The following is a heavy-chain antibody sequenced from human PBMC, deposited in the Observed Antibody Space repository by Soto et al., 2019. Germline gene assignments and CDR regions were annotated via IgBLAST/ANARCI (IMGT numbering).Heavy chain of an antibody. CDR2: IYYSGST. J-gene: IGHJ6*03. CDR3: ARPITMVRGVGMDV. D-gene: IGHD3-10*01. Sequence: SETLSLTCTVSGGSISSSSYYWGWIRQPPGKGLEWIGSIYYSGSTYYNPSLKSRVTISVDTSKNQFSLKLSSVTAADTAVYYCARPITMVRGVGMDVWGKGTTVTVS. CDR1: GGSISSSSYY. V-gene: IGHV4-39*01.